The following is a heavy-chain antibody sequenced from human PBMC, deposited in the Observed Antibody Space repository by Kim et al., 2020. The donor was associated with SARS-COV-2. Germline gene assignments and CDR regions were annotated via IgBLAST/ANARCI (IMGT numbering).Heavy chain of an antibody. D-gene: IGHD3-16*01. V-gene: IGHV3-23*01. J-gene: IGHJ4*02. CDR3: AKDRHYDYVWGSYTLRPPLFDY. Sequence: GGSLRLSCAASGFTFSSYAMSWVRQAPGKGLEWVSAISGSGGSTYYADSVKGRFTISRDNSKNTLYLQMNSLRAEDTAVYYCAKDRHYDYVWGSYTLRPPLFDYCGQGTLVTVSS. CDR1: GFTFSSYA. CDR2: ISGSGGST.